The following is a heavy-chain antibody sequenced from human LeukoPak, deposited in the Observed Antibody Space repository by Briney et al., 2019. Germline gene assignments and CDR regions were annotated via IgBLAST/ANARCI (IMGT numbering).Heavy chain of an antibody. CDR1: GYTFTGYY. Sequence: GASVKVSCKASGYTFTGYYMHWVRQAPGQGLEWMGGIIPIFGTANYAQKFQGRVTITADESTSTAYMELSSLRSEDTAVYYCAREAGGGFGPDAFDIWGQGTMVTVSS. CDR2: IIPIFGTA. D-gene: IGHD2-15*01. CDR3: AREAGGGFGPDAFDI. J-gene: IGHJ3*02. V-gene: IGHV1-69*13.